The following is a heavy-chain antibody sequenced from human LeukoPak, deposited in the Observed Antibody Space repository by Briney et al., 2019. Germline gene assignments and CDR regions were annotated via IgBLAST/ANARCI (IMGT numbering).Heavy chain of an antibody. CDR2: INWNGGST. J-gene: IGHJ4*02. CDR3: ANSDLYTVFDY. V-gene: IGHV3-20*04. CDR1: GFTFSSYG. Sequence: GGSLRLSCAASGFTFSSYGMSWVRQAPGKGLEWVSGINWNGGSTGYADSVKGRFTISRDNAKNSLYLQMNSLRAEDTAVYYCANSDLYTVFDYWGQGTLVTVSS. D-gene: IGHD4-11*01.